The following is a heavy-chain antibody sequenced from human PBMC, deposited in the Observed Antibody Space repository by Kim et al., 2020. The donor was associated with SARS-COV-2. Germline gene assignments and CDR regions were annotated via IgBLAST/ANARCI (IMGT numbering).Heavy chain of an antibody. CDR2: ISAYNGNT. CDR1: GYTFTSYG. Sequence: ASVKVSCKASGYTFTSYGISWVRQAPGQGLEWMGWISAYNGNTNYAQKLQGRVTMTTDTSTSTAYMELRSLRSDDTAVYYCASPLGGTVMGYFQHWGQGTLVTVSS. J-gene: IGHJ1*01. V-gene: IGHV1-18*01. CDR3: ASPLGGTVMGYFQH. D-gene: IGHD4-17*01.